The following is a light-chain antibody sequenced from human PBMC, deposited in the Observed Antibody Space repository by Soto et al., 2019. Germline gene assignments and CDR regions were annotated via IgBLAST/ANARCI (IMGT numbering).Light chain of an antibody. CDR2: DAS. CDR1: QSISSW. Sequence: DIQMTQSPSTLSASVGDRVTITCRASQSISSWLAWYQQKPGKAPKLLTYDASSLESGVPSRFSGSGSGTEFTLTISSLQPDDFATYYCQQYNSYSGFGQGTKVDIK. CDR3: QQYNSYSG. J-gene: IGKJ1*01. V-gene: IGKV1-5*01.